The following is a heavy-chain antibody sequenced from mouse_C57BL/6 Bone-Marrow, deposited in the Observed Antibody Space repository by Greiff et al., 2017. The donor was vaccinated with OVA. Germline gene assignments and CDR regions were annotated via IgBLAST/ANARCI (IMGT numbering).Heavy chain of an antibody. CDR3: ARKVYGSSYGYYFDY. CDR2: INPNNGGT. V-gene: IGHV1-26*01. Sequence: VQLQQSGPELVKPGASVKISCKASGYTFTDYYMNWVKQSHGKSLEWIGDINPNNGGTSYNQKFKGKATLTVDKSSSTAYMELRSLTSEDSAVYYCARKVYGSSYGYYFDYWGQGTTLTVSS. CDR1: GYTFTDYY. D-gene: IGHD1-1*01. J-gene: IGHJ2*01.